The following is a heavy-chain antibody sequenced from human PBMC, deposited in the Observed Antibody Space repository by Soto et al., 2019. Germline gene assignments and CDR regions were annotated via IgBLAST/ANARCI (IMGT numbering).Heavy chain of an antibody. CDR1: GVSITSYY. V-gene: IGHV4-4*07. CDR2: INTDGLS. J-gene: IGHJ6*02. Sequence: PSETLSLTCSVSGVSITSYYWSWIRQSAGGGLEWMGRINTDGLSTYSPSFKSRLTMSLDTSKNQVSLRLISATAADTAVYFCARVPVAVAATEDYYGLDVWGQGTTVTAPS. CDR3: ARVPVAVAATEDYYGLDV. D-gene: IGHD2-15*01.